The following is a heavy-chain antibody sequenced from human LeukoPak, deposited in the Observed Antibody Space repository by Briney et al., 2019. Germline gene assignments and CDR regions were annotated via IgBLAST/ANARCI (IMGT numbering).Heavy chain of an antibody. CDR2: IKRDESEK. D-gene: IGHD4-17*01. V-gene: IGHV3-7*01. CDR3: ARGNDYGDYIGIYFDY. CDR1: GFTFSNYW. J-gene: IGHJ4*02. Sequence: GESLRPSCAASGFTFSNYWMSWVRQAPGKGLEWVANIKRDESEKYYVDSVKGRFTISRDNAKSSLYLQMNSLRAEDTAVYYCARGNDYGDYIGIYFDYWGQGTLVTVSS.